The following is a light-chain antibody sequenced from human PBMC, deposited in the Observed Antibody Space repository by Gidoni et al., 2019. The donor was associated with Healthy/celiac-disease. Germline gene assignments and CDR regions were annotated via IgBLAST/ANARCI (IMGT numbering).Light chain of an antibody. V-gene: IGKV3-20*01. J-gene: IGKJ2*01. CDR1: QSVSSSY. CDR2: GAS. CDR3: QQYGSSPYT. Sequence: EIVLTQSPGTLSLSPGERATLSCRASQSVSSSYLAWYRQKPGQAPRLLICGASSRATGIPDRFSGSGSGTDFTLTISRLEPEDFAVYYCQQYGSSPYTFGQGTKLEIK.